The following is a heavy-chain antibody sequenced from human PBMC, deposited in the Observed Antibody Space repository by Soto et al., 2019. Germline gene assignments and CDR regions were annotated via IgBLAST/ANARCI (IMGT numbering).Heavy chain of an antibody. Sequence: SETLSLTCTVSGGSISSYYWSWIRQPPGKGLEWIGYIYYSGSTNYNPSLKSRVTISVDTSKNQFSLKLSSVTAADTAVYYCARMTVVVVAATRYNWFDPWGQGTLVTISS. CDR1: GGSISSYY. J-gene: IGHJ5*02. CDR2: IYYSGST. V-gene: IGHV4-59*01. D-gene: IGHD2-15*01. CDR3: ARMTVVVVAATRYNWFDP.